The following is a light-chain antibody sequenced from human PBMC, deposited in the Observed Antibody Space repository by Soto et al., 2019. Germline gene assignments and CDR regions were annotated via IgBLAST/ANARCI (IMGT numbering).Light chain of an antibody. CDR3: QQRSN. Sequence: DIVMTQSPDSLAVSLGERATINCKSSQSVLYSSNNKNYLAWYQQKPGQPPKLLIYWASTRESGVPDRFSGSGSGTDFTLTISSLEPEDFAVYYCQQRSNFGQGTRLKIK. CDR1: QSVLYSSNNKNY. J-gene: IGKJ5*01. CDR2: WAS. V-gene: IGKV4-1*01.